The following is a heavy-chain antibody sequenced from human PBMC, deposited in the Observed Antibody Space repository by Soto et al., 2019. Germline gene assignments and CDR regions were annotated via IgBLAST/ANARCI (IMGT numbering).Heavy chain of an antibody. Sequence: SETLSLTCGVDGGSFGGYDWSWLRPPPGKGLEWIGEINHSGSTNYNPSLKSRVTISVDTSKNQFSLKLSSVTAADTAVYYCARGRWVGEKKSYYYYGMDVWGQGTTVTVSS. CDR2: INHSGST. CDR3: ARGRWVGEKKSYYYYGMDV. V-gene: IGHV4-34*01. J-gene: IGHJ6*02. CDR1: GGSFGGYD. D-gene: IGHD2-21*01.